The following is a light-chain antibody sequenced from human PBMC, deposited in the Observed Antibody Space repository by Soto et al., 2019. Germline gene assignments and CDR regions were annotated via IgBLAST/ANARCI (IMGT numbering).Light chain of an antibody. Sequence: DIQMTQSPSSVSASVGDRITITFRASQDIGGRVAWFQQKPGKAPQYLIQAASILQSGVPSRFSGSGSGTEFILTINNLQPEDFASYFCLQVYSFPRTFGLGTKVDI. V-gene: IGKV1-12*01. J-gene: IGKJ1*01. CDR3: LQVYSFPRT. CDR1: QDIGGR. CDR2: AAS.